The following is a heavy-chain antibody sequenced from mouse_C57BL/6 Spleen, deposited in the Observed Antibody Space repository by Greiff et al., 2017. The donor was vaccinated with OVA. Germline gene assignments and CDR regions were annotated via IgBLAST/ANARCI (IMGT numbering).Heavy chain of an antibody. J-gene: IGHJ4*01. D-gene: IGHD1-2*01. V-gene: IGHV1-53*01. CDR2: INPSNGGT. CDR1: GYTFTSYW. Sequence: VQLQQSGTELVKPGASVKLSCKASGYTFTSYWMHWVKQRPGQGLEWIGNINPSNGGTNYNEKFKSKATLTVDKSSSTAYMQLSSLTSEDSAVYYCARGYTLYYYAMDYWGQGTSVTVSS. CDR3: ARGYTLYYYAMDY.